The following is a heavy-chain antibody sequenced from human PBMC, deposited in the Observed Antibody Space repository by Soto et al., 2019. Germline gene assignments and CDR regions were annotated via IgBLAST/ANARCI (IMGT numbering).Heavy chain of an antibody. Sequence: GGSLRLSCAASGFTFSSYAMSWVRQAPGKGLEWVSAISGSGGSTYYADSVKGRFTISRDNSKNTLYLQMNSLRAEDTAVYYCAIDLALVRFLEWLSGFDYWGQGTLVTVSS. CDR1: GFTFSSYA. CDR2: ISGSGGST. CDR3: AIDLALVRFLEWLSGFDY. V-gene: IGHV3-23*01. D-gene: IGHD3-3*01. J-gene: IGHJ4*02.